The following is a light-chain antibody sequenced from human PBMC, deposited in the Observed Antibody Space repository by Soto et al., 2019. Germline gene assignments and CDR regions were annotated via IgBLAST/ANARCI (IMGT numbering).Light chain of an antibody. Sequence: AIQLTQSPSSLSASVGDRVTITCRASQGISSALAWYQQKPGKAPKLLIYDASSLESVVPSRFSGSGSGTDFSLTISSLRPEDFATYYWLQFNSYPITFGQGTRLEIK. J-gene: IGKJ5*01. V-gene: IGKV1-13*02. CDR3: LQFNSYPIT. CDR2: DAS. CDR1: QGISSA.